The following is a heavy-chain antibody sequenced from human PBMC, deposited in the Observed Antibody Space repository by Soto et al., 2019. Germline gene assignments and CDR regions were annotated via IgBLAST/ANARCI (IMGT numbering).Heavy chain of an antibody. V-gene: IGHV1-18*01. D-gene: IGHD3-10*01. CDR2: ISAYNGNT. Sequence: QVQLVQSGAEVKKPGASVKVSCKASGYTFTSYGISWVRQAPGQGLEWMGWISAYNGNTNYAQKLQGRVTMTTDTSTSTAYMELRRLGSDDTAVYYCARDPDMVRGVPNWFDSWGQGTLVTVSS. CDR3: ARDPDMVRGVPNWFDS. J-gene: IGHJ5*01. CDR1: GYTFTSYG.